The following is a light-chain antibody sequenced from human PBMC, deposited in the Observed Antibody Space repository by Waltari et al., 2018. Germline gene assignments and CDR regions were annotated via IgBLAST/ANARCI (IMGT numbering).Light chain of an antibody. Sequence: DIQMTQSPSSLSASVGDRVTITCRASQSISSYLNWYQQKPGKAPKLLIYAASSLQSWFPSRFSGSGSGTDFTLTISSLQPEDFATYYCQQSYSTPQTFGQGTKVEIK. CDR2: AAS. J-gene: IGKJ1*01. V-gene: IGKV1-39*01. CDR1: QSISSY. CDR3: QQSYSTPQT.